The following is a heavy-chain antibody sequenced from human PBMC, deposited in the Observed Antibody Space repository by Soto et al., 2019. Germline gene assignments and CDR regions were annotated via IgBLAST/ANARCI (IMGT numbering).Heavy chain of an antibody. CDR3: ARDIPRYNSEISGAHYFYHGMDV. V-gene: IGHV1-69*01. J-gene: IGHJ6*02. CDR2: IIPIFDAA. D-gene: IGHD1-20*01. Sequence: QLQLVQSGAEVRKPGSSVKVSCQASGGTFTTHGISWVRQAPGQGLEWMGGIIPIFDAAKYAQKFQGRVTITADESTNTAYMELSSLRSEDTAVYYCARDIPRYNSEISGAHYFYHGMDVWGQGTSVTVSS. CDR1: GGTFTTHG.